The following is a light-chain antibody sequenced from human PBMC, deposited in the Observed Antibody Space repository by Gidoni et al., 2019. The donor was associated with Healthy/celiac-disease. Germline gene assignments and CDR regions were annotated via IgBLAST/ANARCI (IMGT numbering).Light chain of an antibody. CDR3: QQLNSYPLT. CDR2: AAS. Sequence: IQLTQSPSSLSASVGDRVPITCRASQGISSYLAWYQQKPGKAPKLLIYAASTLQSGVPSRFSGSGSGTDFTLTISSLQPEEFATYYCQQLNSYPLTFGGGTKVEIK. V-gene: IGKV1-9*01. J-gene: IGKJ4*01. CDR1: QGISSY.